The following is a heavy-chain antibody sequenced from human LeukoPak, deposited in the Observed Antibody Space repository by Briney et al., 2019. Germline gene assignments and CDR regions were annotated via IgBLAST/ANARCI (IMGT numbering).Heavy chain of an antibody. D-gene: IGHD6-19*01. J-gene: IGHJ2*01. CDR1: GGSISSSNW. Sequence: PSETLSLTCAVSGGSISSSNWWTWVRQPPGKGLEWIGEISSQSGSANYNPSLMRRVTISVDTSKNQFSLKLSSVTAADTAVYYCARGAGWYFDLWGRGTLVTVSS. V-gene: IGHV4-4*02. CDR3: ARGAGWYFDL. CDR2: ISSQSGSA.